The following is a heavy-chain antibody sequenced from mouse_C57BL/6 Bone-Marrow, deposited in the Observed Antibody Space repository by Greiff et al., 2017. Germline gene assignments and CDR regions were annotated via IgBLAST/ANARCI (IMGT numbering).Heavy chain of an antibody. D-gene: IGHD2-3*01. CDR3: ARSRLVHSEFAY. V-gene: IGHV1-7*01. J-gene: IGHJ3*01. CDR2: INPSRGYT. CDR1: GYTFTSYW. Sequence: VQLQQSGADLVKPGASVKLSCKASGYTFTSYWMPWVKQRPGQGLEWIGTINPSRGYTKYNQKFKNKATFTADKPSSKAYMQLSSLTYEDSAVYYCARSRLVHSEFAYWGQGTLVTVSA.